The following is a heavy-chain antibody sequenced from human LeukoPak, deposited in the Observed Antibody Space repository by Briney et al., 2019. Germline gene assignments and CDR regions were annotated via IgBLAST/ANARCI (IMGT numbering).Heavy chain of an antibody. CDR3: AKDDDILTGYLPLWIYYGMDV. CDR2: IKNKANSYTT. D-gene: IGHD3-9*01. J-gene: IGHJ6*02. Sequence: GGSLRLSCAASGFTFSDHYMDWVRQAPGKGLEWVGRIKNKANSYTTEYAASVKGRFTISRDDSKNSLYLQMNSLKTEDTAVYYCAKDDDILTGYLPLWIYYGMDVWGQGTTVTVSS. CDR1: GFTFSDHY. V-gene: IGHV3-72*01.